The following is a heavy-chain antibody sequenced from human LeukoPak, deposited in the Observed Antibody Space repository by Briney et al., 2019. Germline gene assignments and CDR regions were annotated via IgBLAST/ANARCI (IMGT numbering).Heavy chain of an antibody. CDR1: GGSFSGYY. CDR3: ARRRRGILTGATYYFDY. V-gene: IGHV4-34*01. CDR2: INHSGST. D-gene: IGHD3-9*01. J-gene: IGHJ4*02. Sequence: PSETLSLTCAVYGGSFSGYYWSWIRQSSGKGLEWIGEINHSGSTNYNPSLKSRVTISVDTSKNQFSLKLSSATAADTAVYYCARRRRGILTGATYYFDYWGQGTLVTVSS.